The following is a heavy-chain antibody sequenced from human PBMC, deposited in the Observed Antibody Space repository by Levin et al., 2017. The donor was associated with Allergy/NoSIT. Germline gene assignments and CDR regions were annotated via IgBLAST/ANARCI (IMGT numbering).Heavy chain of an antibody. Sequence: GESLKISCGASGFTFSTYWMSWVRQAPGKGLEWVANIKQDGSEKNYVDSVKGRFTISRDNAKNSLYLQMNSLRAEDTAVYYCARVYSSTSGRGMDVWGQGTTVTVTS. CDR1: GFTFSTYW. D-gene: IGHD6-13*01. V-gene: IGHV3-7*01. CDR2: IKQDGSEK. CDR3: ARVYSSTSGRGMDV. J-gene: IGHJ6*02.